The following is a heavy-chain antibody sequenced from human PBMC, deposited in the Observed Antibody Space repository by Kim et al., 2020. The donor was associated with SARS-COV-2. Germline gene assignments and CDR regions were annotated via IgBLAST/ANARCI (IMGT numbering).Heavy chain of an antibody. CDR2: ISGSDTTV. D-gene: IGHD3-22*01. Sequence: GGSLRLSCAASGFTFRDYYMTWIRQAPGKGLEWVSYISGSDTTVYYADSVKGRFTISRDNAKNSLYLQMNSLRAEDTAVYYCARDRRDYDSSGYYYVIKGAFDIWGQGTMVTVSS. J-gene: IGHJ3*02. CDR1: GFTFRDYY. CDR3: ARDRRDYDSSGYYYVIKGAFDI. V-gene: IGHV3-11*04.